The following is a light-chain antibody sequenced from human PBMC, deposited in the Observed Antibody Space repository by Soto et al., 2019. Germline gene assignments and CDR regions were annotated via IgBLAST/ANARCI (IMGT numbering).Light chain of an antibody. CDR3: TSYTSSSTVV. CDR1: SNDVGGYNY. CDR2: DVS. V-gene: IGLV2-14*03. J-gene: IGLJ2*01. Sequence: QSAVTQPASVSGSPGQSITISCTGTSNDVGGYNYVSWYQHHPGKAPKLMIYDVSNRPSGVSNRFSGSKSGNTASLTISGLQAEDEADYYCTSYTSSSTVVFGGGTKVTVL.